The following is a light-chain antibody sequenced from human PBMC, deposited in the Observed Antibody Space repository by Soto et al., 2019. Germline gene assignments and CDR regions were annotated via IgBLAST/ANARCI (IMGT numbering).Light chain of an antibody. J-gene: IGKJ1*01. Sequence: EILLTQSPATLSVSPGERATFSCRANQSLGNNIAWYPQKPGQAPRLLIYGASTGANGLPARFSGSASGTNLTLTISSLQSVDVAAYDGQHYNTCPPWTIGQGTKVDIK. CDR1: QSLGNN. CDR3: QHYNTCPPWT. CDR2: GAS. V-gene: IGKV3-15*01.